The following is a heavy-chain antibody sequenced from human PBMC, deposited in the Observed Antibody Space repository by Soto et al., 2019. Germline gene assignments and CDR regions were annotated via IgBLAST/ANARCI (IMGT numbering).Heavy chain of an antibody. Sequence: QVQLQESGPGLVKPSETLSLTCTVSGGSISSYYWSWIRQPPGKGLEWIGYNYYSGSTHYNPSLKSRVAISVDTSKNQFSLKLSSVTAADTAVYYCARQAYSGSYSRGGFDYWGQGTLFTVSS. CDR1: GGSISSYY. CDR2: NYYSGST. CDR3: ARQAYSGSYSRGGFDY. D-gene: IGHD1-26*01. J-gene: IGHJ4*02. V-gene: IGHV4-59*08.